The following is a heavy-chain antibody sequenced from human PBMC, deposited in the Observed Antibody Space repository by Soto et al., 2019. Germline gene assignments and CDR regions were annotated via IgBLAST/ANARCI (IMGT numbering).Heavy chain of an antibody. J-gene: IGHJ4*02. CDR2: INHSGST. D-gene: IGHD2-8*01. V-gene: IGHV4-34*01. CDR1: GGSFSGYY. Sequence: SETLSLTCAVYGGSFSGYYWSWIRQPPGKGLEWIGEINHSGSTNYNPSLKSRVTISVDTSKNQFSLKLSSVTAADTAVYYCGRGGIAARLPGSYSTNGVCEKQFDYWGQGTLVTVSS. CDR3: GRGGIAARLPGSYSTNGVCEKQFDY.